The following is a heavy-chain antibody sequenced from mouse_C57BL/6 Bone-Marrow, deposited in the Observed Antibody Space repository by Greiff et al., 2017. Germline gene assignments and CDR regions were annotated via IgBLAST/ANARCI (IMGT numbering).Heavy chain of an antibody. J-gene: IGHJ4*01. CDR2: IDPETGGT. CDR3: DVGTPYAMDH. V-gene: IGHV1-15*01. Sequence: VQLQQSGAELVRPGASVTLSCKASGYTFTDYEMHWVKQTPVHGLEWIGAIDPETGGTAYNQKFKGKAILTADKSSSTAYMELRSLTSEDSAVDYCDVGTPYAMDHWGQGTSVTVSS. CDR1: GYTFTDYE. D-gene: IGHD1-1*01.